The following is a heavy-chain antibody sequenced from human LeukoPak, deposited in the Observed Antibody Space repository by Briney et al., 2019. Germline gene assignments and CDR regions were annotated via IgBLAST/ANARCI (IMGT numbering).Heavy chain of an antibody. J-gene: IGHJ4*02. CDR3: ARDLVSRSNY. D-gene: IGHD6-6*01. CDR1: GFTFSRYT. V-gene: IGHV3-21*01. CDR2: ISSSGYYI. Sequence: GGSLRLSCAASGFTFSRYTINWVRQSPGKGLEWVSSISSSGYYIYYADSVKGRFTISRDNAKNSLYLQMNSLRAEDTAVYYCARDLVSRSNYWGQGTLVTVSS.